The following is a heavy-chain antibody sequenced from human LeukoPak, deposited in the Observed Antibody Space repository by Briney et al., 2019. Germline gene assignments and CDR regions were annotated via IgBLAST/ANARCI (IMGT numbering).Heavy chain of an antibody. CDR3: ARGANSGYYDFWSGYYRGSVHYFDY. Sequence: GSVKVSCKASGYTFTSYGISWVRQAPGQGLEWMGWISAYNGNTNYSQKLQGRVTMTTDTSTSTAYMELRSLRSDDTAVYYCARGANSGYYDFWSGYYRGSVHYFDYWGQGTLVTVSS. CDR1: GYTFTSYG. J-gene: IGHJ4*02. CDR2: ISAYNGNT. V-gene: IGHV1-18*01. D-gene: IGHD3-3*01.